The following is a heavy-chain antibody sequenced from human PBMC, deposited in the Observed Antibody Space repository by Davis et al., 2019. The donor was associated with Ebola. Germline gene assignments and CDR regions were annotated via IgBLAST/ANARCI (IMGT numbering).Heavy chain of an antibody. CDR3: ARDRNGDYVRFGTYFQH. CDR2: ISAYNGNT. J-gene: IGHJ1*01. V-gene: IGHV1-18*01. Sequence: ASVKVSCKASGYTFTSYGISWVRQAPGQGLEWMGWISAYNGNTNYAQKLQGRVTMTTDTSTSTAYMELRSLRSDDTAVYYCARDRNGDYVRFGTYFQHWGQGTLVTVSS. CDR1: GYTFTSYG. D-gene: IGHD4-17*01.